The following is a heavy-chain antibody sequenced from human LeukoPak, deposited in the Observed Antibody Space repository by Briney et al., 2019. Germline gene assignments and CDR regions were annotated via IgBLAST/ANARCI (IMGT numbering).Heavy chain of an antibody. CDR2: IKQDGSEK. V-gene: IGHV3-7*03. D-gene: IGHD3-9*01. CDR1: GFTFSSYW. CDR3: ARRTISSRAFDI. J-gene: IGHJ3*02. Sequence: GGSLRLSCEVSGFTFSSYWMSWVRQAPGKGLEWVANIKQDGSEKYYVDSVKGRFTISRDNAKNSLYLQMNSLRAEDTAVYYCARRTISSRAFDIWGQGTMVTVSS.